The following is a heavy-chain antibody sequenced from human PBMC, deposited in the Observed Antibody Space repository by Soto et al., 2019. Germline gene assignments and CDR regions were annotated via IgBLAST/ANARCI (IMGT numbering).Heavy chain of an antibody. CDR1: GYTLTELS. D-gene: IGHD3-3*01. CDR2: FDPEDGET. Sequence: ASVKVSCRVSGYTLTELSMHWVRQAPGKGLEWMGGFDPEDGETIYAQKFRGRVTMTEDTSTDTAYMELRSLRSDDTAVYYCARDIITIFGVVPHACDIWGQGTMVTVSS. CDR3: ARDIITIFGVVPHACDI. V-gene: IGHV1-24*01. J-gene: IGHJ3*02.